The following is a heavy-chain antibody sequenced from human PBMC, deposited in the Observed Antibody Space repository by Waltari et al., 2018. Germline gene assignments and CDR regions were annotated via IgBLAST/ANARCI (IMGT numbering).Heavy chain of an antibody. Sequence: EVQLVESGGDLVQPGGSLRLSCVGSGFTFSSSWLPWVRQAPGEGLVWVARINSDGSTTDYADSVKGRFTTSRDNARNTLHLQMNSLRVEDTAVYYCATGDSHAFDMWGQGTLVIVSS. CDR2: INSDGSTT. CDR1: GFTFSSSW. D-gene: IGHD4-17*01. J-gene: IGHJ3*02. V-gene: IGHV3-74*01. CDR3: ATGDSHAFDM.